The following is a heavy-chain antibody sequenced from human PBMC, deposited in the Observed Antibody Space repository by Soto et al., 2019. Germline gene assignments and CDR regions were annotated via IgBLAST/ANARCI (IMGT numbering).Heavy chain of an antibody. CDR2: INTDGSRT. CDR3: ARVASGSYDWFDP. Sequence: PGGSLRLSCGASKFTFSRYWMHWVRQTPGKGLMWVSRINTDGSRTTYADSVKGRFTISRDNAKNTVFLDMNSLRAEDTAVYYCARVASGSYDWFDPWGQGTLVTVSS. V-gene: IGHV3-74*03. D-gene: IGHD1-26*01. J-gene: IGHJ5*02. CDR1: KFTFSRYW.